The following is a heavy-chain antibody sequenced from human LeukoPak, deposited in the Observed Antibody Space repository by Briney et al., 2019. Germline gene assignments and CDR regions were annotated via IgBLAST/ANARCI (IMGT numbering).Heavy chain of an antibody. V-gene: IGHV3-30*18. D-gene: IGHD3-22*01. Sequence: GGSLRLSCAASGFTFSSYAMSWVRQAPGKGLEWVAVISYDGSNKYYADSVKGRFTISRDNSKNTLYLQMNSLRAEDTAVYYCAKDRVVVRTYYFDYWGQGTLVTVSS. CDR3: AKDRVVVRTYYFDY. CDR1: GFTFSSYA. J-gene: IGHJ4*02. CDR2: ISYDGSNK.